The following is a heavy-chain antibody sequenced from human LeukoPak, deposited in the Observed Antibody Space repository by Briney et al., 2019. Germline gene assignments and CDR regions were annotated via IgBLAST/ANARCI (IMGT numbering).Heavy chain of an antibody. J-gene: IGHJ6*03. D-gene: IGHD1-26*01. CDR2: ITSSGSYI. Sequence: PGGSLRLSCAASAFSFSNYNMNWVRQAPGKGLEWVSSITSSGSYIYYADSVKGRFTISRDNAKNSLYLQFARDPYSGSYSDYYYYYMDVWGKGTTVTISS. V-gene: IGHV3-21*01. CDR1: AFSFSNYN. CDR3: YYYMDV.